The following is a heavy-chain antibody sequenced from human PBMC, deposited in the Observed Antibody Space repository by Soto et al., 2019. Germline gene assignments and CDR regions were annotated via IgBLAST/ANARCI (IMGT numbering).Heavy chain of an antibody. D-gene: IGHD3-22*01. CDR2: INPSGGST. V-gene: IGHV1-46*01. Sequence: ASVKVSCKASGYTFTSYYMHWVRQAPGQGLEWMGIINPSGGSTSYAQKFQGRVTMTRDTSTSTVYMELSSLRSEDTAVYYCARDPNYYDSSGSPDYWGQGTLVTVSS. CDR1: GYTFTSYY. J-gene: IGHJ4*02. CDR3: ARDPNYYDSSGSPDY.